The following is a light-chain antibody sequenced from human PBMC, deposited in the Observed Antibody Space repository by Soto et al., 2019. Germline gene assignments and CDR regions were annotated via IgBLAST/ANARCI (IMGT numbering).Light chain of an antibody. V-gene: IGLV2-14*01. J-gene: IGLJ1*01. Sequence: QSVLTQPASVSGSPGQSITISCTGTSSDVGGYKFVSWYQQHPGTAPKLMIYEVSNRPSGVSSRFSGSKSGNTASLTLSGLQAEDEADYFCGSYTGSIYVFGNGTKVTVL. CDR1: SSDVGGYKF. CDR3: GSYTGSIYV. CDR2: EVS.